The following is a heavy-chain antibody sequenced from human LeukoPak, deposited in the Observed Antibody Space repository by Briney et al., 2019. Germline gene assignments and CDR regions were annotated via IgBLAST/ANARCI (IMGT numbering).Heavy chain of an antibody. Sequence: GRSLRLSCAASGFTFSSYGMHWVRQAPGKGLEWVAVISYDGSNKYYADSVKGRFTISRDNSKNTLYLQMNSLKTEDTAVYYCTRHVGSGSYYPTFDYWGQGTLVTVSS. V-gene: IGHV3-30*03. CDR2: ISYDGSNK. CDR3: TRHVGSGSYYPTFDY. J-gene: IGHJ4*02. D-gene: IGHD3-10*01. CDR1: GFTFSSYG.